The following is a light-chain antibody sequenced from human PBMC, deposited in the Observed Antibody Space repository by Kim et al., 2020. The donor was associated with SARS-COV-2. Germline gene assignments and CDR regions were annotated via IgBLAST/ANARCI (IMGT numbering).Light chain of an antibody. J-gene: IGLJ3*02. CDR1: KLGDKY. CDR3: QAWDSSTGV. CDR2: QDS. Sequence: VDPRQTASITCTGDKLGDKYACWYQQKPGQSPVLVIYQDSKRPSGIPERFSGSNSGNTATLTISGTQAMDEADYYCQAWDSSTGVFGGGTKLTVL. V-gene: IGLV3-1*01.